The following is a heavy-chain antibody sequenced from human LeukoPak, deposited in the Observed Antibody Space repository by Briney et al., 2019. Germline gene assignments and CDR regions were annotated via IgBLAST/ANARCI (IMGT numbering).Heavy chain of an antibody. D-gene: IGHD2-8*01. V-gene: IGHV1-69*13. Sequence: SVKVSCKASGGTFSSYAISWVRQAPGQGLEWMGGIIPIFGTANYAQKFQGRVTITADESTSTAYMELSSLRCEDTAVYYCARTWGVLDWFDPWGQGTLVTVSS. CDR2: IIPIFGTA. J-gene: IGHJ5*02. CDR1: GGTFSSYA. CDR3: ARTWGVLDWFDP.